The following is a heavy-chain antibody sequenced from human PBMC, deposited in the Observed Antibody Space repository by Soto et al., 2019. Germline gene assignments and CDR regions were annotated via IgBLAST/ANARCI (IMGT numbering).Heavy chain of an antibody. J-gene: IGHJ6*02. CDR1: GYTFTSYA. CDR2: INAGNGNT. CDR3: ARGGLWFGELSYYYYGMDV. D-gene: IGHD3-10*01. V-gene: IGHV1-3*01. Sequence: QVQLVQSGAEVKKPGASVKVSCKASGYTFTSYAMHWVRQAPGQRLEWMGWINAGNGNTKYSQKFQSRVTITRDTSASTAYMELSSLRSEDTAVYYCARGGLWFGELSYYYYGMDVWGQGTTVTVSS.